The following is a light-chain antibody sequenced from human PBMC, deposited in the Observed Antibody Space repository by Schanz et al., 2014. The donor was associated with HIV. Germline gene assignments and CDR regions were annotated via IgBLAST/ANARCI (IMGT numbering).Light chain of an antibody. V-gene: IGKV3-20*01. J-gene: IGKJ4*01. CDR2: GAS. CDR3: QQSGDSGGT. CDR1: QSPGGSQ. Sequence: EIVMTQSPATLSVSPGERATLSCRASQSPGGSQLAWYQHKPGQAPRLLIYGASNRATGIPDRFSGGGSGTDFTLTISRLEPEDFAVYYCQQSGDSGGTFGGGTKVDMK.